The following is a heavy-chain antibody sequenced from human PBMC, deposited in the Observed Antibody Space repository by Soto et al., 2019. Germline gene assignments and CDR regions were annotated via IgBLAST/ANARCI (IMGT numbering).Heavy chain of an antibody. CDR2: INHSGST. V-gene: IGHV4-34*01. J-gene: IGHJ6*02. Sequence: PSETLSLTCAVYGGSFSGYYWSWIRQPPGKGLEWIGEINHSGSTNYNPSLKSRVTISVDTSKNQFSLKLSSVTAADTAVYYCARGVSYYDFWSGYYSHYYYGMDVWGQGTTVTVSS. D-gene: IGHD3-3*01. CDR1: GGSFSGYY. CDR3: ARGVSYYDFWSGYYSHYYYGMDV.